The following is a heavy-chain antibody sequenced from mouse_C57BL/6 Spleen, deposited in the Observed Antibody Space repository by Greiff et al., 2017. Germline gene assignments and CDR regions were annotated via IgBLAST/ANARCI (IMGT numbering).Heavy chain of an antibody. V-gene: IGHV1-63*01. CDR2: IYPGGGYT. CDR3: AREGVTTEGYFDY. Sequence: QVQLKESGAELVRPGTSVKMSCKASGYTFTNYWIGWAKQRPGHGLEWIGDIYPGGGYTNYNEKFKGKATLTADKSSSTAYMQFSSLTSEDSAIYYCAREGVTTEGYFDYWGQGTTLTVSS. CDR1: GYTFTNYW. D-gene: IGHD1-1*01. J-gene: IGHJ2*01.